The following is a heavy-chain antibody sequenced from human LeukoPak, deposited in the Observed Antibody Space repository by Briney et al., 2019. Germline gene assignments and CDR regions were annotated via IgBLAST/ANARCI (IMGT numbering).Heavy chain of an antibody. V-gene: IGHV3-21*01. CDR1: GFTFSSYS. CDR2: ISTSSNI. J-gene: IGHJ4*02. D-gene: IGHD3-10*01. Sequence: GGSLRLSCAASGFTFSSYSMNWVRQAPGKGLEWVSSISTSSNIYYADSVKGRFTISRDNAKNSLYLQMNSLRAEDTAVYYCARDRTYGSGSYSFDYWGQGTLVTVSS. CDR3: ARDRTYGSGSYSFDY.